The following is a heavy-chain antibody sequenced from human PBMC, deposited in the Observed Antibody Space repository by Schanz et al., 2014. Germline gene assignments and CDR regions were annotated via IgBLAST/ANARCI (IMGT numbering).Heavy chain of an antibody. CDR2: IKQDGSEK. CDR1: GFTFSSYA. Sequence: EVQLLESGGGLVQPGGSLRLSCAASGFTFSSYAMSWVRQAPGKGLEWVANIKQDGSEKYYVDAVKGRFTISRDNAKNSMYLHMKSLRGEDTAVYYCARPRFDYGEVDYWGQGTLVTVSS. V-gene: IGHV3-7*01. J-gene: IGHJ4*02. CDR3: ARPRFDYGEVDY. D-gene: IGHD4-17*01.